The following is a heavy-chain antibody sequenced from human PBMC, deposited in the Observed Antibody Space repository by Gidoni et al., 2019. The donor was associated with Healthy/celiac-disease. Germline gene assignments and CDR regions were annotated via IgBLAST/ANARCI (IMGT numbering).Heavy chain of an antibody. Sequence: QVQLVQSGAEVKKPGASVPVSCKASGYTFTSYGISWVRQAPGQGLEWMGWISAYNGNTNYAQKLQGRVTMTTDTSTSTAYMELRSLRSDDTAVYYCARLQITIFGVVIRPYYYYGMDVWGQGTTVTVSS. D-gene: IGHD3-3*01. CDR2: ISAYNGNT. CDR3: ARLQITIFGVVIRPYYYYGMDV. V-gene: IGHV1-18*01. CDR1: GYTFTSYG. J-gene: IGHJ6*02.